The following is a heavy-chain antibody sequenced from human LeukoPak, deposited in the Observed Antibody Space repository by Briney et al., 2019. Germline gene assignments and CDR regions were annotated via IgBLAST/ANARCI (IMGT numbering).Heavy chain of an antibody. J-gene: IGHJ3*02. CDR3: ARPDWDIVVVPAASGAFDI. Sequence: TGASLQISSQGSGSIFTSYWIGWGRQLPGKGVGWMGIIYAGDSDTKYSPSFQGQVTISADKSISTAYLQWSSLKASDTAMYYCARPDWDIVVVPAASGAFDIWGQGTMVTVSS. V-gene: IGHV5-51*01. D-gene: IGHD2-2*01. CDR1: GSIFTSYW. CDR2: IYAGDSDT.